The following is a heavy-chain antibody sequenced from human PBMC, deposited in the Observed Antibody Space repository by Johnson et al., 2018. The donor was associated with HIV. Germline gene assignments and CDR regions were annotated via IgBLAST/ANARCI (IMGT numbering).Heavy chain of an antibody. V-gene: IGHV3-13*01. Sequence: VQLVESGGGVVQPGRSLRLSCAASGFTFSSYDMHWVRQATGKGLEWVSGIGTAGDTYYPDSVKGRFTVSRENAKNSLYLQMNSLRAGDTALYYCAKGRGSYGGAFDIWGQGTMVTVSS. CDR3: AKGRGSYGGAFDI. CDR1: GFTFSSYD. J-gene: IGHJ3*02. CDR2: IGTAGDT. D-gene: IGHD4-23*01.